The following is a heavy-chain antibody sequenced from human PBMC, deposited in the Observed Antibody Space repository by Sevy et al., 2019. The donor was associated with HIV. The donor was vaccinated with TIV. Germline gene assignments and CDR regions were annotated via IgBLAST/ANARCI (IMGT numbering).Heavy chain of an antibody. CDR1: GFTVSSNY. V-gene: IGHV3-53*01. D-gene: IGHD2-2*01. J-gene: IGHJ4*01. CDR2: IYSGGST. Sequence: GGSLRLSCAASGFTVSSNYMSWVRQAPGKGLEWVSVIYSGGSTYYAYSVKGRFTISRDNSKNTLYLQMNSLRAEDTAVYYCARALGYCSSTSCQDYWGHGTLVTVSS. CDR3: ARALGYCSSTSCQDY.